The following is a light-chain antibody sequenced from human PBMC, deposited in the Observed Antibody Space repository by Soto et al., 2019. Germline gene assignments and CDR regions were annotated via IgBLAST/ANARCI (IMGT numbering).Light chain of an antibody. J-gene: IGLJ1*01. CDR2: EVS. CDR1: SSDVGNYNY. CDR3: SSYSTSNSLYV. Sequence: QSALTQPASVSGSPGQSITISCTGTSSDVGNYNYVSWYQQHPGKAPKLMIYEVSYRPSGVSNRFSGSKSGNTASLTISGLQAEDEAGYYCSSYSTSNSLYVFGTGTKLTVL. V-gene: IGLV2-14*01.